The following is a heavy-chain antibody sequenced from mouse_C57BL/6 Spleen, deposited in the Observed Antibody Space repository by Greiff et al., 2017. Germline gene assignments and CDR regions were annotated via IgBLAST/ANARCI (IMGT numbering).Heavy chain of an antibody. CDR1: GYSITSGYY. V-gene: IGHV3-6*01. CDR2: ISYDGSN. J-gene: IGHJ2*01. CDR3: ARSSYYSNYGYYFDY. D-gene: IGHD2-5*01. Sequence: VQLKESGPGLVKPSQSLSLTCSVTGYSITSGYYWNWIRQFPGNKLEWMGYISYDGSNNYNPSLKNRISITRDTSKNQFFLKLNSVTTEDTATYYCARSSYYSNYGYYFDYWGQGTTLTVSS.